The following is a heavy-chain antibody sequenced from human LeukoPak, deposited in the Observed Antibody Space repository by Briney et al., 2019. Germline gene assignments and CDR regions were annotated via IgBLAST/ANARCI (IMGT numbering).Heavy chain of an antibody. D-gene: IGHD6-13*01. V-gene: IGHV4-34*01. CDR3: ARGPSQWGTQLVGWFAP. Sequence: SETLSLTCAVYGGSFSGYYWSWIRHPPGRGLEWIGEINHSGSTTHHPSPKSRVTISVDPSKNQFSLKLSSVTAADPAVYYCARGPSQWGTQLVGWFAPWGQGTLVTVSS. CDR2: INHSGST. CDR1: GGSFSGYY. J-gene: IGHJ5*02.